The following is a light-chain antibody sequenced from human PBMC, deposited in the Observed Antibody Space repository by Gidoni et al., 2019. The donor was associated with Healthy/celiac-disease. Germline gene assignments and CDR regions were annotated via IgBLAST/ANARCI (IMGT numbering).Light chain of an antibody. CDR3: QQYNNWPPYT. V-gene: IGKV3-15*01. Sequence: EIVMTQSPATLSVSPGERATLSCRASQSVSSNLACYQQKPGQAPRLLIYGASTRATGIPARFSGSGSGTDFTLNISSLQSEDFAVYYCQQYNNWPPYTFGQGTKLEIK. J-gene: IGKJ2*01. CDR1: QSVSSN. CDR2: GAS.